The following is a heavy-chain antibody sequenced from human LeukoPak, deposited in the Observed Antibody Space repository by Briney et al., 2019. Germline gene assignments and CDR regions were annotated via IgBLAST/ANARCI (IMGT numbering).Heavy chain of an antibody. V-gene: IGHV1-2*02. Sequence: ASVKVSCKASGYTFTAYYIHWVRQAPEQGLEWMGWINPNGGGTNYAQEFQGRVTMTRDTSISTAYMELSRLRSDDTAVYYCARRLSTWSEGWFDPWGQGTLVTVSS. D-gene: IGHD6-13*01. CDR3: ARRLSTWSEGWFDP. CDR1: GYTFTAYY. CDR2: INPNGGGT. J-gene: IGHJ5*02.